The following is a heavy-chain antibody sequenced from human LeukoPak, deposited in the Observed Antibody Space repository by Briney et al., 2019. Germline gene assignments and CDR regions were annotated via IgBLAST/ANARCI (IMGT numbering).Heavy chain of an antibody. D-gene: IGHD3-22*01. Sequence: ASVKVSCKASGYTFTDRYIYWVRQAPGQGFEWMGWINPNIDATNSAQKFQDRVTMAGDTSISTAYMELNSLRSDDTAVYYCARAGYYFDSSIYYRAFFDYWGQGTLVTVSS. J-gene: IGHJ4*02. V-gene: IGHV1-2*02. CDR1: GYTFTDRY. CDR2: INPNIDAT. CDR3: ARAGYYFDSSIYYRAFFDY.